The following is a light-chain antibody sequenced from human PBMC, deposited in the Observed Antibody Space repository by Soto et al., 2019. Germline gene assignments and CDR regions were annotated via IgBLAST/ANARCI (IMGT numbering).Light chain of an antibody. CDR3: QQYHSYWT. Sequence: DLQITQSPSTLSASVGARVTITCRASQSISVWLAWYQQKPGKAPNLLIYAASTLESGVPSRFIVIESGTEFTLPLSSLKPDDFATDDCQQYHSYWTFGQGTKVDIK. J-gene: IGKJ1*01. CDR1: QSISVW. V-gene: IGKV1-5*01. CDR2: AAS.